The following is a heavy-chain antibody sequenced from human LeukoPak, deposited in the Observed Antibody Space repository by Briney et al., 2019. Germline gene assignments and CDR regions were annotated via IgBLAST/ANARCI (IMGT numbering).Heavy chain of an antibody. CDR3: AKDRLGGPYFFHY. D-gene: IGHD3-16*01. CDR1: GFTFSSYA. V-gene: IGHV3-30*04. CDR2: ISYDGSNK. Sequence: AGGSLRLSCAASGFTFSSYAMHWVRQAPGKGLEWVAVISYDGSNKYYADSVKGRFTISRDNSKNTLYLQINSLRAEDTAVYFCAKDRLGGPYFFHYWGQGTLVTVSS. J-gene: IGHJ4*02.